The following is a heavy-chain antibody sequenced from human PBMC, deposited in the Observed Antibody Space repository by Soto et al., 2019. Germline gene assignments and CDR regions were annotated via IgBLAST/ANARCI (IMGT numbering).Heavy chain of an antibody. J-gene: IGHJ5*02. CDR1: GGTFSSYA. V-gene: IGHV1-69*06. CDR2: IIPIFGTA. Sequence: GASVKVSCKASGGTFSSYAISWVRQAPGQGLEWMGGIIPIFGTANYAQKFQGRVTITADKSTSTAYMELSSLRSEDTAVYYCAREGYSSGANWFDTWGQGTLVTVSS. D-gene: IGHD6-19*01. CDR3: AREGYSSGANWFDT.